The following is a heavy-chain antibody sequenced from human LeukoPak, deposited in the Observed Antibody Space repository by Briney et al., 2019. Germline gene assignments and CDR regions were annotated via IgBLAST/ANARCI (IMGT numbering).Heavy chain of an antibody. J-gene: IGHJ5*02. Sequence: PSETLSLTCAVYDGSFSNYYCSWIRQPPGEGLEWIGEINHSGSVNYNPSLKSRVTISVDTSKNQFSLRLKSMTAADTAVYYCASWTYDYGSSSSPELSWGQGTLVTVSS. V-gene: IGHV4-34*01. D-gene: IGHD3-22*01. CDR2: INHSGSV. CDR3: ASWTYDYGSSSSPELS. CDR1: DGSFSNYY.